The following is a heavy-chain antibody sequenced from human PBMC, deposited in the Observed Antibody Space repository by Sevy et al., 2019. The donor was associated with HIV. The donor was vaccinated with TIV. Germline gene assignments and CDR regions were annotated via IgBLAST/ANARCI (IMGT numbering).Heavy chain of an antibody. CDR3: ARDRGDSSAYYYFSPLTQDAFDI. Sequence: ASVKVSCKASGYTFTGHYIHWVRQAPGQGLEWMGWINPNSGGTTCAQKFQDRVTMTRDTSISTAYMELSGLRSDDTAVYYCARDRGDSSAYYYFSPLTQDAFDIWGQETMVTVSS. CDR1: GYTFTGHY. V-gene: IGHV1-2*02. CDR2: INPNSGGT. J-gene: IGHJ3*02. D-gene: IGHD3-22*01.